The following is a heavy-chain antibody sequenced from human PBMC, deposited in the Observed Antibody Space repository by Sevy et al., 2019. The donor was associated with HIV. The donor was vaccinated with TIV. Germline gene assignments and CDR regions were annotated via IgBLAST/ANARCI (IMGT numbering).Heavy chain of an antibody. CDR2: INPNGYTT. Sequence: ASVKVSCKASGYTFTSTYFHWVRQAPGQGLEWMGIINPNGYTTSYAQKFQGRVTMTRDTSTSAVYMDLSSLRSEDTAVYYCASSIGPWSPFDYWGQGTLVTVSS. J-gene: IGHJ4*02. CDR1: GYTFTSTY. CDR3: ASSIGPWSPFDY. D-gene: IGHD6-19*01. V-gene: IGHV1-46*03.